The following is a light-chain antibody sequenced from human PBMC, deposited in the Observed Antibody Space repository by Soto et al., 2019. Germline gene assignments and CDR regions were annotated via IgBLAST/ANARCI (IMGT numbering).Light chain of an antibody. CDR3: SSYINSITFVV. CDR2: EVS. V-gene: IGLV2-14*01. CDR1: SNDVGANNY. Sequence: QSALTQPASVSGSPGQPITISCTGTSNDVGANNYVSWYQHHPGKAPKLLIYEVSNRPSGVSSRFSGSKSGNTASLTISGLQAEDEADYYCSSYINSITFVVFGGGTKLTVL. J-gene: IGLJ2*01.